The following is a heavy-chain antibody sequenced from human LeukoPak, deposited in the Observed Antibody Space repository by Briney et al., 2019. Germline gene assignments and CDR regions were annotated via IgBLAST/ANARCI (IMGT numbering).Heavy chain of an antibody. CDR1: GFIFRSYG. D-gene: IGHD1-26*01. V-gene: IGHV3-33*01. CDR3: ARRGSGVHNFDY. J-gene: IGHJ4*02. CDR2: IWYDGSNK. Sequence: PGGSLRLSCAASGFIFRSYGMHWVRQAPGKGLEWVAVIWYDGSNKNYADSVKGRFTISRDNSKNTLSLQMDSLRAEDTAVYYCARRGSGVHNFDYWGQGTLVTVSS.